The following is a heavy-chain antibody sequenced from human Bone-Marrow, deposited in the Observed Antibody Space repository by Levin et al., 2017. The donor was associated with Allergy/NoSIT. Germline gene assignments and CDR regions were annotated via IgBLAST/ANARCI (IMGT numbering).Heavy chain of an antibody. CDR2: ISGDGSGT. CDR3: AKTNRTALYFYYGMDG. J-gene: IGHJ6*02. CDR1: GFTFRSYA. D-gene: IGHD3-9*01. Sequence: GGSLRLSCAASGFTFRSYAMTWVRQPPGKGLEWVSAISGDGSGTYYADSVKGWFTISRDNSKNTLHLQMNSLRVEDTAVYYCAKTNRTALYFYYGMDGWGQGTTVTVSS. V-gene: IGHV3-23*01.